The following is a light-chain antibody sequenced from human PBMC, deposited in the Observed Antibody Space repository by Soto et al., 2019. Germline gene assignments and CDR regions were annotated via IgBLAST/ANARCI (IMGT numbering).Light chain of an antibody. V-gene: IGKV3-20*01. CDR3: QQYGSSYA. Sequence: EIVLTQSPDTLALSPGERATLSCSASQSVTSNYLAWYQQKPGQAPRLLIFGISSRATGIPDRFSGSGSGTDFTLTIARLEPEDFAVYSCQQYGSSYAFGQGTKLEIK. J-gene: IGKJ2*01. CDR1: QSVTSNY. CDR2: GIS.